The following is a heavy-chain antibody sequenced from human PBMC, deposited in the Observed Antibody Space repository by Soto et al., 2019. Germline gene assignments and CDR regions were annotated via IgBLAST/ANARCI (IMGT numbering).Heavy chain of an antibody. V-gene: IGHV3-48*03. CDR3: ARDRSLIFAVPPYGMDV. CDR1: GFTFSSHE. Sequence: EVPLVEAGGGLVQPGGSLSLSCVVSGFTFSSHEMNWVRQAPGKGPEWVSKISESGGTTSYADSVKGRFTISRDNARDSLYLHMDSLRAEDTAVYYCARDRSLIFAVPPYGMDVWGQGTTVTVSS. J-gene: IGHJ6*02. D-gene: IGHD3-3*01. CDR2: ISESGGTT.